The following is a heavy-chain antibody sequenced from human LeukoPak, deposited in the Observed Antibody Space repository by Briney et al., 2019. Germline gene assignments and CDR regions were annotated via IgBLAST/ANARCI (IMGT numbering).Heavy chain of an antibody. D-gene: IGHD3-3*01. CDR3: ARRAIFGVVIISYNWFDP. CDR1: GGSFSGYY. V-gene: IGHV4-34*01. J-gene: IGHJ5*02. CDR2: INHSGST. Sequence: SETPSLTCAVYGGSFSGYYWSWIRQPPGKGLEWIGEINHSGSTNYNPSLKSRVTISVDTSKNQFSLKLSSVTAADTAVYYCARRAIFGVVIISYNWFDPWGQGTLVTVSS.